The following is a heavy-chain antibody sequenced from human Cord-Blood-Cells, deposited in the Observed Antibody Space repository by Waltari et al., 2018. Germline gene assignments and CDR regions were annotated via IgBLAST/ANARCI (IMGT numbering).Heavy chain of an antibody. CDR2: IYYSGST. V-gene: IGHV4-39*01. Sequence: QLQLQESGPGLVKPSETLSLTCTVSGGSISSSSYYWGWIRQPPGKGPEWIGSIYYSGSTYYNPSLKSRVTISVDTSKNQFSLKLSSVTAADTAVYYCARQFMITFGGVIGYYYGMDVWGQGTTVTVSS. J-gene: IGHJ6*02. CDR1: GGSISSSSYY. CDR3: ARQFMITFGGVIGYYYGMDV. D-gene: IGHD3-16*01.